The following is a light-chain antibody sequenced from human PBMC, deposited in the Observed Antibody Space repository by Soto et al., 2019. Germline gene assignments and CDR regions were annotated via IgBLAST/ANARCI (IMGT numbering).Light chain of an antibody. CDR2: GSS. V-gene: IGKV3-20*01. CDR1: QTIGSTY. J-gene: IGKJ4*01. CDR3: QQYGSSPRA. Sequence: EIGLTQSPGTLSLSPGETATLSCRASQTIGSTYLAWYQQKPGQAPRLLIFGSSNRATGIPDRFSGSGSGTDFTLTISRLEPEDFAVYYCQQYGSSPRAFGGGTKV.